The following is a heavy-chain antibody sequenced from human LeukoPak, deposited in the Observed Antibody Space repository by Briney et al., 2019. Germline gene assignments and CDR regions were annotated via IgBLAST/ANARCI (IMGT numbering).Heavy chain of an antibody. CDR1: GGSISSYF. CDR3: ARDRSGSSSFDP. Sequence: PSETLSLTCTVSGGSISSYFWAWIRQPAGKGREWIGRIYTNGNTDYNPSLKSRVTVSVDTSKNQFSLRLSSVTAADTAVYYCARDRSGSSSFDPWGQGTLVTVSS. J-gene: IGHJ5*02. V-gene: IGHV4-4*07. CDR2: IYTNGNT. D-gene: IGHD6-19*01.